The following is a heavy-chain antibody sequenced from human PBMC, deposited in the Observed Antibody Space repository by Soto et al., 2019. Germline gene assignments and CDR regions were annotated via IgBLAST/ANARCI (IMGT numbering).Heavy chain of an antibody. CDR3: TRVGGSVSGMDV. CDR1: GFTFSSYW. Sequence: EVQLVESGGGLVQPGGSLRLSCAASGFTFSSYWMHWVRQAPGKGLVWVSRIDNAGSSVRYADSVKGRFTISRDNAKNTVYLQMNSLRAEDTAVYYCTRVGGSVSGMDVWGQGTTVTVSS. J-gene: IGHJ6*02. D-gene: IGHD1-26*01. V-gene: IGHV3-74*01. CDR2: IDNAGSSV.